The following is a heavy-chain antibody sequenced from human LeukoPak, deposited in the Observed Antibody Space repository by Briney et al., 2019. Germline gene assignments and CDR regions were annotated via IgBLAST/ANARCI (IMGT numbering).Heavy chain of an antibody. V-gene: IGHV3-23*01. CDR1: GFTFSSYA. CDR3: AKHIVVVTATGYYFDY. D-gene: IGHD2-21*02. J-gene: IGHJ4*02. CDR2: ISGSGGST. Sequence: GGSLRLSCAASGFTFSSYAMSWVRQAPGKGLEWVSAISGSGGSTYYADSVKGRFTISRGNSKNTLYLQMNSLRAEDTAVYYCAKHIVVVTATGYYFDYWGQGTLVTVSS.